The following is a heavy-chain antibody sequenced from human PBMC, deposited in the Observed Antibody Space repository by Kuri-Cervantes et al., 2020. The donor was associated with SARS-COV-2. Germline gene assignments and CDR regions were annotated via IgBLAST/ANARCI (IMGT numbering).Heavy chain of an antibody. D-gene: IGHD2-2*03. CDR3: AKAGLGNCSTTSCYPDS. CDR1: GVTFSSYA. Sequence: GGSLRLSCAASGVTFSSYAMSWVRQAPGKGLEWVSAISGSGGSTYYADSVKGRFTISRDNSKNTLYLQMNSLTADDTAVYYCAKAGLGNCSTTSCYPDSWGQGPLVTVSS. V-gene: IGHV3-23*01. CDR2: ISGSGGST. J-gene: IGHJ5*01.